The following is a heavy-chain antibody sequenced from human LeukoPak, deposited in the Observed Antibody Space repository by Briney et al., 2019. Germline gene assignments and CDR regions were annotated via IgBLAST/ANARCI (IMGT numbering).Heavy chain of an antibody. D-gene: IGHD3-3*01. CDR1: GGSISSSSYY. CDR3: ARHHVRSYDFWSGYYRLPPSDLDY. Sequence: SETLSLTCTVSGGSISSSSYYWGWIRQPPGKGLEWIGSIYYSGSTYYNPSLKSRVTISVDTSKNQFSLKLSSVTAADTAVYYCARHHVRSYDFWSGYYRLPPSDLDYWGQGTLVTVSS. CDR2: IYYSGST. V-gene: IGHV4-39*01. J-gene: IGHJ4*02.